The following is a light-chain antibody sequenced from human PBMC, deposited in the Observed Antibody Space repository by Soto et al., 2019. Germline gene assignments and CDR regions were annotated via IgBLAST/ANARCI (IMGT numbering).Light chain of an antibody. J-gene: IGKJ1*01. Sequence: TQSPAPRSLSPGERATLSCRASQSVSSYLAWYQQKPGQAPRLLIYDASNRATGIPARFSGSGSGTDFTLTISSLEPEDFAVYYCQQRSNWPTFGQGTKVDIK. CDR3: QQRSNWPT. CDR2: DAS. V-gene: IGKV3-11*01. CDR1: QSVSSY.